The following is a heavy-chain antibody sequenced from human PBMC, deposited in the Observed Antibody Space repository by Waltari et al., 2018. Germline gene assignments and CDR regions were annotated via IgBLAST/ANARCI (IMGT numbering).Heavy chain of an antibody. J-gene: IGHJ5*02. CDR2: ISSSTGRII. Sequence: EVQLVESGGGLVQPGGSLRLSCAASGFPFSTYRRNWVRQAPGKGLEWVSYISSSTGRIIYYADSVKGRFTISRDNAKNSLYLQMNSLRAEDTAVYYCAREEYSGPGLFDPWGQGTLVTVSS. CDR3: AREEYSGPGLFDP. CDR1: GFPFSTYR. V-gene: IGHV3-48*04. D-gene: IGHD5-12*01.